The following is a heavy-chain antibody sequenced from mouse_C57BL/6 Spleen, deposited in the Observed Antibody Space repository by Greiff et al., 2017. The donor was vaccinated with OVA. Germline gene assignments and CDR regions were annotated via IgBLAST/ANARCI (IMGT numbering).Heavy chain of an antibody. D-gene: IGHD2-1*01. CDR3: ARVSGGNYGYFDY. CDR1: GYSITSGYY. V-gene: IGHV3-6*01. J-gene: IGHJ2*01. CDR2: ISYDGSN. Sequence: VQLKESGPGLVKPSQSLSLTCSVSGYSITSGYYWNWIRQFPGNKLEWMGYISYDGSNNYNPSLKNRISLTRDTSKNQFFLKLNSVTTEDTATYDCARVSGGNYGYFDYWGQGTTLTVSS.